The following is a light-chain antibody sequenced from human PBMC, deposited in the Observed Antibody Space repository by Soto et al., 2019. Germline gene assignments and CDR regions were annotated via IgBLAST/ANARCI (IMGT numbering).Light chain of an antibody. CDR2: KVS. CDR3: MQGTHWPYT. CDR1: QSLVTSDGNTY. J-gene: IGKJ2*01. V-gene: IGKV2-30*01. Sequence: DVVMTQSPLSLPVTLGQPASISCRSSQSLVTSDGNTYLNCFQQRPGQSPRRLIYKVSNRDSGVPDRFSGSESGTDFTLKISRVEAEDVGVYYCMQGTHWPYTFGQGTKLEIK.